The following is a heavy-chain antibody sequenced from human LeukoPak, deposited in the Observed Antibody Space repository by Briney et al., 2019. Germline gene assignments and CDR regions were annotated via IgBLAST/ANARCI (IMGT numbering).Heavy chain of an antibody. D-gene: IGHD1-26*01. CDR3: ARGHRGSYLDY. V-gene: IGHV4-34*01. CDR2: INHSGST. CDR1: GGSFSGYY. Sequence: PETLSLTCAVYGGSFSGYYWSWIRRPPGKGLEWIGEINHSGSTNYNPSLKSRVTISVDTSKNQFSLKLSSVTAADTAVYYCARGHRGSYLDYWGQGTLVTVSS. J-gene: IGHJ4*02.